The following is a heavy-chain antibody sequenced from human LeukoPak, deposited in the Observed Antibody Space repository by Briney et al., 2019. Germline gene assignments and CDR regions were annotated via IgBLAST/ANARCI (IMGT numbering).Heavy chain of an antibody. Sequence: SETLSLTCTVSGGSISSYYWSWIRQPAGKGLEWIGRIYTSGSTYYNPSLKSRVTISVDTSKNQFSLKLSSVTAADTAVYYCARAGTDDSRGPALYYWGQGTLVTVSS. CDR3: ARAGTDDSRGPALYY. CDR1: GGSISSYY. J-gene: IGHJ4*02. CDR2: IYTSGST. D-gene: IGHD3-22*01. V-gene: IGHV4-4*07.